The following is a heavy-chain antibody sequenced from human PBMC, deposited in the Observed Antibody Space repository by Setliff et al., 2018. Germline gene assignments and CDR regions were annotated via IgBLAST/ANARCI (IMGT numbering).Heavy chain of an antibody. CDR1: GFTFDNYW. D-gene: IGHD6-19*01. CDR3: ARDQFSRGWYGAPESYFDC. V-gene: IGHV4-59*01. CDR2: IQSGAT. Sequence: GSLRLSCVASGFTFDNYWMGWIRQTPGKGLEWIGYIQSGATKYNPSLGSRISMSVDTSKNQFSLKLSYVTPVDTAVYYCARDQFSRGWYGAPESYFDCWGQGILVTVSS. J-gene: IGHJ4*02.